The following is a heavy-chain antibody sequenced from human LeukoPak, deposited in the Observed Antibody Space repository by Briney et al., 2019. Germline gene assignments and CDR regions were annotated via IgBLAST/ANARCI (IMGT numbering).Heavy chain of an antibody. CDR2: TYYRSKWYN. Sequence: SQTLSLTCAISGDSVSSYTAAWNWIRQSPSRGLEWLGRTYYRSKWYNDYAVSVKSRITINPDTSKNQFSLQLNSVTPEDTAVYYRARDVANEYYHLLDVWGEGTTVTVSS. CDR3: ARDVANEYYHLLDV. J-gene: IGHJ6*04. CDR1: GDSVSSYTAA. V-gene: IGHV6-1*01.